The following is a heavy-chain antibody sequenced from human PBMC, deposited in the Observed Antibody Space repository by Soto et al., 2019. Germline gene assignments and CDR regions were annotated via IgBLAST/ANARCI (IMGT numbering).Heavy chain of an antibody. CDR3: AKVLCSVYCGCGGCYDAFDI. CDR1: GFTFDDYA. D-gene: IGHD2-15*01. V-gene: IGHV3-9*01. CDR2: VSWNSGTI. J-gene: IGHJ3*02. Sequence: GGSLRLSCAASGFTFDDYAMHWVRQVPGKGLEWVSGVSWNSGTIGYADSVKGRFTISRDNAKNSLYLQMNSLRAEDTALYYCAKVLCSVYCGCGGCYDAFDIWGQGTLVTVSS.